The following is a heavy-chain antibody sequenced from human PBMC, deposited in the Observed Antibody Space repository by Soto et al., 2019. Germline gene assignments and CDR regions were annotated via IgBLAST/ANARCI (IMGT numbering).Heavy chain of an antibody. CDR3: AVVGATNAFDI. CDR1: RGTFSSYA. D-gene: IGHD1-26*01. J-gene: IGHJ3*02. Sequence: QVQLVQSGAEVKKPGSSVKVSCKASRGTFSSYAISWVRQAPGQGLEWMGGIIPIFGTANYAQKFQGRVTITADESTSTAYMELSSLRSEVTAVYYCAVVGATNAFDIWGQGTMVTVSS. CDR2: IIPIFGTA. V-gene: IGHV1-69*12.